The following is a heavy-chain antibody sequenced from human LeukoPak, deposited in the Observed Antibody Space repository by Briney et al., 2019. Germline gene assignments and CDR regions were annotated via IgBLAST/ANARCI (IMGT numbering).Heavy chain of an antibody. CDR3: ARGILVVVPAAIFRRPYYYYYYMDV. D-gene: IGHD2-2*02. Sequence: SETLSLTCAVYGGSFSGYYWSWIRQPPGKGLEWIGEINHSGSTNYNPSLKSRVTISVDTSKNQFSLKLSSVTAADTAVYYRARGILVVVPAAIFRRPYYYYYYMDVWGKGTTVTVSS. CDR2: INHSGST. J-gene: IGHJ6*03. CDR1: GGSFSGYY. V-gene: IGHV4-34*01.